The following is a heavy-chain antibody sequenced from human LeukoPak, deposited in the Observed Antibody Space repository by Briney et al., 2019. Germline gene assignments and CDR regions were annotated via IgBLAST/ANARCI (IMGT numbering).Heavy chain of an antibody. CDR2: ISGSGGSA. Sequence: GGSLRLSSAASGFTFSSYAMSWVRQAPGKGLEWVSAISGSGGSAYYADSVKGRFTISRDNSKNTLYLQMNSLRAEDTAVYYCAKDGGITMIVVVKVYFDYWGQGTLVTVSS. J-gene: IGHJ4*02. D-gene: IGHD3-22*01. CDR3: AKDGGITMIVVVKVYFDY. CDR1: GFTFSSYA. V-gene: IGHV3-23*01.